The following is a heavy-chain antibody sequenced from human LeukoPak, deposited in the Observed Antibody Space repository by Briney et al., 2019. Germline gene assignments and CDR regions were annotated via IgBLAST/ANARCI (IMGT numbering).Heavy chain of an antibody. J-gene: IGHJ2*01. Sequence: GGSLRLSCAASGFTFDDYVMHWVRQAPGKGLEWVSYISWNSGSIAYADSVRGRFTISGDNAKNSLYLQMNSLRPEDTAFYYCAKDKADRYFDLWGRGTLVTVSS. V-gene: IGHV3-9*01. CDR2: ISWNSGSI. CDR1: GFTFDDYV. CDR3: AKDKADRYFDL.